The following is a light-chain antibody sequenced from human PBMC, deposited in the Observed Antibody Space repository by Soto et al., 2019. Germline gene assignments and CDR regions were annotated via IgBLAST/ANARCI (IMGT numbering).Light chain of an antibody. Sequence: DVPMTQSPSTVSASAGDSVTITCRASQGVXSGLAWYQRKPGKPPKILXDDASTLQSGGPSRLSGSGSETEFSLTIRALHPEYFATYYFQQLRRYTRTFGGGTKVDI. CDR2: DAS. CDR1: QGVXSG. V-gene: IGKV1-5*01. J-gene: IGKJ4*02. CDR3: QQLRRYTRT.